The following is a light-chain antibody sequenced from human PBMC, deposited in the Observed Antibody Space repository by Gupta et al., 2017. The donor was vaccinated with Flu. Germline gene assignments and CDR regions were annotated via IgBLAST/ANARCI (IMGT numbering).Light chain of an antibody. V-gene: IGLV1-51*01. CDR3: GTWDNSLSAGV. J-gene: IGLJ3*02. CDR1: SFNIGNNY. Sequence: QSVLTQPPSVSAAPGQKVTISCSGSSFNIGNNYVSWYQQLPGTAPKLLIYDNNKRPSGIPDLFSVSKSGTSATLGITGLQTGDEADYYCGTWDNSLSAGVFGRGTKLTVL. CDR2: DNN.